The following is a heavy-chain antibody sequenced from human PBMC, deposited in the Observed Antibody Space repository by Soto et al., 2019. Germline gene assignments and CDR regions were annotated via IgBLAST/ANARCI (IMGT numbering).Heavy chain of an antibody. CDR3: ARAPSSNYDSSGPTHFDY. CDR2: IYYSGST. V-gene: IGHV4-31*03. CDR1: GGSISSGGYY. D-gene: IGHD3-22*01. J-gene: IGHJ4*02. Sequence: PSETLSLTCTVSGGSISSGGYYWSWIRQHPGKGLEWIGYIYYSGSTYYNPSLKSRVTISVDTSKNQFPLKLSSVTAADTAVYYCARAPSSNYDSSGPTHFDYWGQGTLVTVSS.